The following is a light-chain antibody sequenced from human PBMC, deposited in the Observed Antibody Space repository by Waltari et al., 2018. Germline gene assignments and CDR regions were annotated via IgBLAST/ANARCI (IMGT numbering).Light chain of an antibody. V-gene: IGLV1-44*01. CDR2: RSD. Sequence: QSVLTQPPSASGTPGQGVTISCSGGASNIGNNVVNWYQQVPGKAPKLLIYRSDRRPAGVPDRFSGSKSGTSASLASRGLQSEDEADYYCAAWDDSLNGRWVFGGGTKVTVL. CDR1: ASNIGNNV. J-gene: IGLJ3*02. CDR3: AAWDDSLNGRWV.